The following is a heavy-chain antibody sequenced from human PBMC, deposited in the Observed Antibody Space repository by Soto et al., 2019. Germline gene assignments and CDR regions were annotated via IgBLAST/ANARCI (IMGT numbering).Heavy chain of an antibody. V-gene: IGHV4-39*01. Sequence: SETLSLTCTVSGGSISSSSYYWGWIRQPPGKGLEWIGSIYYSGSTYYNPSLKSRVTISVDTSKSQFSLKLSSVTAADTAVYYCAREGNYDYGMDVWGQGTTVTVSS. CDR1: GGSISSSSYY. CDR2: IYYSGST. D-gene: IGHD3-10*01. J-gene: IGHJ6*02. CDR3: AREGNYDYGMDV.